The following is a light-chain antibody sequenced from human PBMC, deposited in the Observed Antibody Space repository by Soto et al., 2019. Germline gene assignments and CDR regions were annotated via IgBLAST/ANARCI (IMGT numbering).Light chain of an antibody. CDR1: RSTSDW. CDR2: DAS. Sequence: IRLTQSPSSLSPSVGDRVTITFRASRSTSDWLSLYQQKPGKAPNLLLYDASSLQSGVPSRFSGSGFGTEFTLTISSLQPGDFATYYCQQYSSRSTFGQGTKVDIK. V-gene: IGKV1-5*01. CDR3: QQYSSRST. J-gene: IGKJ1*01.